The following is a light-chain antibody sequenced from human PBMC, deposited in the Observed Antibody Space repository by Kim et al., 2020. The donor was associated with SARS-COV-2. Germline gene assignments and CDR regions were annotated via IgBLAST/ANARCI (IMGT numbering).Light chain of an antibody. V-gene: IGLV2-14*01. CDR3: ASYRSSYIWV. CDR2: SVN. CDR1: SSDVGRYNY. J-gene: IGLJ3*02. Sequence: QSALTQPASVSGSPGQSITISCTGTSSDVGRYNYVSWYQQYPGKVPKLMIYSVNERPSGVSDRFSGSKSGNTASLTISGLQAEDEADYYCASYRSSYIWVFGGGTQLTVL.